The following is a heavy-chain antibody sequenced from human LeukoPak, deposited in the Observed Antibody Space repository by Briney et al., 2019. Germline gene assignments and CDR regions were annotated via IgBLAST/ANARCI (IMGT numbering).Heavy chain of an antibody. Sequence: KSGPTLVNPTQTLTLTCTFSGFSLSTSGVGVGWIRQPPGKALEWLALIYWNDDKRYSPSLKSRLTITKDTSKSQVVLTMTNMDPVDTATYYCAHRQALDYGGNPQFDYWGQGTLVTVSS. D-gene: IGHD4-23*01. J-gene: IGHJ4*02. V-gene: IGHV2-5*01. CDR1: GFSLSTSGVG. CDR2: IYWNDDK. CDR3: AHRQALDYGGNPQFDY.